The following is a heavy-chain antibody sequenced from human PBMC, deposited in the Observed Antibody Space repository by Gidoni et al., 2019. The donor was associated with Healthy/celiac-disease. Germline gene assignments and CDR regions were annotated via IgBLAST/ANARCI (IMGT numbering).Heavy chain of an antibody. CDR3: ARDASSSWYPFDY. Sequence: EVQLVESGGGLVKPGGSLRLSCSASGFPFSSYSMNWVRQAPGKGLEWVSSISSSSSYIYYADSVKGRFTISRDNAKNSLYLQMNSLRAEDTAVYYCARDASSSWYPFDYWGQGTLVTVSS. CDR1: GFPFSSYS. CDR2: ISSSSSYI. D-gene: IGHD6-13*01. J-gene: IGHJ4*02. V-gene: IGHV3-21*01.